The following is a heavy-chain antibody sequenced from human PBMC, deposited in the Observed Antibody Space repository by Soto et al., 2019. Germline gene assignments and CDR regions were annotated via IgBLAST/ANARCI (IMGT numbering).Heavy chain of an antibody. J-gene: IGHJ3*01. V-gene: IGHV3-7*01. CDR3: ARGAGCSNRLCNDGPFDF. CDR2: IKEDGSEK. CDR1: EFTFSDYY. D-gene: IGHD2-2*01. Sequence: PGGSLRLSCAASEFTFSDYYMNWVRQAPGKGLEWVANIKEDGSEKYYVDSVKGRFTISRDNAKNSLYLQMNSLRAEDTAVYYCARGAGCSNRLCNDGPFDFWGQGTMVTVSS.